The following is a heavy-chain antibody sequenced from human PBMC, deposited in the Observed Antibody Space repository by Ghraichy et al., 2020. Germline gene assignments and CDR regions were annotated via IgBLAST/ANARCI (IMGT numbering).Heavy chain of an antibody. CDR1: GGSINSSY. D-gene: IGHD2-8*02. Sequence: SQTLSLTCTVSGGSINSSYWSWIRQPAGKGLEWIGRIHSRGGTYYNPSLQSRVTMSIDTSRKQFSLKLTSVTAADTAVYYCARTVNVGLTVIWFDPWGQGTRFT. CDR3: ARTVNVGLTVIWFDP. CDR2: IHSRGGT. J-gene: IGHJ5*02. V-gene: IGHV4-4*07.